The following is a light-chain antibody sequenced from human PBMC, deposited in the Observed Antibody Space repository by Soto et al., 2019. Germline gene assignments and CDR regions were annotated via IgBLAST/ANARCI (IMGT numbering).Light chain of an antibody. J-gene: IGKJ4*01. Sequence: DIQMTQSPSSVSASVGDRVTITCRASQGISNSIAWYQQKPGKAPKLLIYAASTLQSGVPSRFSGSGTGTAFTLTINSLQHEDCAVYYCQQANSFPLTFGGGTKVEIK. CDR1: QGISNS. CDR2: AAS. V-gene: IGKV1-12*01. CDR3: QQANSFPLT.